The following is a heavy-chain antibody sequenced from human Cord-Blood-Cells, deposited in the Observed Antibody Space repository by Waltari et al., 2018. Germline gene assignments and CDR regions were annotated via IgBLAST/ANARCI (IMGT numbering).Heavy chain of an antibody. CDR3: ARGDQNAFDI. CDR1: GGSFSGYY. J-gene: IGHJ3*02. CDR2: INHSGST. V-gene: IGHV4-34*01. Sequence: QVQLQQWGAGLLKPSETLSLTCAVYGGSFSGYYWSWIRQPPGKGREWIGEINHSGSTNYNPSLKSRVTISVDTSKNQFSLKLSSVTAADTAVYYCARGDQNAFDIWGQGTMVTVSS.